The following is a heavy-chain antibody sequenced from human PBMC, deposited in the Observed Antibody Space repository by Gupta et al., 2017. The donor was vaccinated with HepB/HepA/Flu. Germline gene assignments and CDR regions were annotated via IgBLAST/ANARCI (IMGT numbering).Heavy chain of an antibody. D-gene: IGHD1-26*01. Sequence: EVQLLESGGSLVQPGGSLRLSCPASGFTFVNYAMSWVRHAPVKGLEWVSVMNVRGQTDYAASVKARFTIARDSSKNTPYLQMNSRRAEDTATSYCAKEFCRAYSDYLCLGTLVTVSS. CDR2: MNVRGQT. CDR1: GFTFVNYA. J-gene: IGHJ4*02. V-gene: IGHV3-23*01. CDR3: AKEFCRAYSDY.